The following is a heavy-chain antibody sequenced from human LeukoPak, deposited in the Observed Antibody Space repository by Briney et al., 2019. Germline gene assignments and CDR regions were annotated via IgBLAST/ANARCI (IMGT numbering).Heavy chain of an antibody. J-gene: IGHJ3*02. D-gene: IGHD6-13*01. V-gene: IGHV6-1*01. Sequence: SQTLSLTCAISGDSVSSNSAAWNWIRQSPSRGLEWLGRTYYRSKWCNDYAVSVKSRITINPDTSKNQFSLQLNSVTPEDTAVYYCARDRIAAAGTHDAFDIWGQGTMVTVSS. CDR1: GDSVSSNSAA. CDR2: TYYRSKWCN. CDR3: ARDRIAAAGTHDAFDI.